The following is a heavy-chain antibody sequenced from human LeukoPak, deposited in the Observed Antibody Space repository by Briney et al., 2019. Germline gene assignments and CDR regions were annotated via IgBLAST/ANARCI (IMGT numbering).Heavy chain of an antibody. CDR2: ISGSGGST. CDR1: GFTFSSYA. Sequence: GGSLRLSCAASGFTFSSYAMSWVRQAPGKGLEWVSAISGSGGSTYYADSVKGRFTISRDNSKNTLYLQMNSLRAEDTAVYYCAKSRYSSSYSGPVDYWGQGTLVTVSS. CDR3: AKSRYSSSYSGPVDY. V-gene: IGHV3-23*01. D-gene: IGHD6-6*01. J-gene: IGHJ4*02.